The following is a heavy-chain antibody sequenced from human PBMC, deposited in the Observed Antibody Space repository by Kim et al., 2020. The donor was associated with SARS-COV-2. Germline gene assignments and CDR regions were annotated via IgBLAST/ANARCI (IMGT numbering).Heavy chain of an antibody. V-gene: IGHV1-69*13. CDR1: GGTFSSYA. CDR3: ARGAAASLDGQYYYGMDV. D-gene: IGHD6-13*01. J-gene: IGHJ6*02. CDR2: IIPIFGTA. Sequence: SVKVSCKASGGTFSSYAISWVRQAPGQGLEWMGGIIPIFGTANYAQKFQGRVTITADESTSTAYMELSSLRSEDTAVYYCARGAAASLDGQYYYGMDVWGQGTTVTVSS.